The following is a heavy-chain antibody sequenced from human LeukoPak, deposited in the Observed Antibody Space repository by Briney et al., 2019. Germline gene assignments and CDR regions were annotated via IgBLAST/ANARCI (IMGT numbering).Heavy chain of an antibody. D-gene: IGHD5-24*01. V-gene: IGHV3-30*18. CDR3: AKDPVVRRWVLAYYYDY. CDR1: GFTFSRYS. Sequence: GRSLRLSCAASGFTFSRYSMHWVRQAPGKGLEWVAVISYDGSNNNYADSVKGRFTISRDNSKNTLYLQMNSLRAEDTAVYYCAKDPVVRRWVLAYYYDYWGQGTLVTVSS. CDR2: ISYDGSNN. J-gene: IGHJ4*02.